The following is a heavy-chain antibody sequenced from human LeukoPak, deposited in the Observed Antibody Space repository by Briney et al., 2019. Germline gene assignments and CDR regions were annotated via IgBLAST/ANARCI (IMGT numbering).Heavy chain of an antibody. CDR3: ARDRSGSSSHYIGYYYYGMDV. CDR2: LHPSGAT. CDR1: GSSISGYY. D-gene: IGHD2-15*01. V-gene: IGHV4-4*07. Sequence: PSETLSLTCTVSGSSISGYYWNWIRQPAGKGLEWIGRLHPSGATYYNPSLKSRVTISVDTSKNQFSLKLSSVTAADTAVYYCARDRSGSSSHYIGYYYYGMDVWGQGTTVTVSS. J-gene: IGHJ6*02.